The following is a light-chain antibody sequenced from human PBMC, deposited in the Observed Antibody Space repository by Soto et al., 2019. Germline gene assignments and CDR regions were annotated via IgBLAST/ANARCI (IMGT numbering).Light chain of an antibody. CDR2: EVS. CDR3: MKSTQLPPT. Sequence: DVVMTQTPLSLSVAPGQQASISCKSSQSLLHITGETFLFWYLQKPGQSPQILIYEVSTRVSGVPDRFSGSGSGTDLKLEISRVETDDVGIYYCMKSTQLPPTCGQGTRLEIK. CDR1: QSLLHITGETF. J-gene: IGKJ5*01. V-gene: IGKV2D-29*02.